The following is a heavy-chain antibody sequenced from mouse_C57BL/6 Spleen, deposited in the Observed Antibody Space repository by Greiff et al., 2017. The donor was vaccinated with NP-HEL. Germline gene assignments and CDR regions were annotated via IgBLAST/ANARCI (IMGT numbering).Heavy chain of an antibody. CDR1: GFSLTSYG. D-gene: IGHD2-4*01. CDR2: IWGVGST. J-gene: IGHJ3*01. Sequence: VQLQQSGPGLVAPSQSLSITCTVSGFSLTSYGVDWVRQSPGKGLEWLGVIWGVGSTNYNSALKSRLSISKDNSKSQVFLKMNSLQTDDTAMYYCASRYDYEDWFAYWGQGTLVTVSA. CDR3: ASRYDYEDWFAY. V-gene: IGHV2-6*01.